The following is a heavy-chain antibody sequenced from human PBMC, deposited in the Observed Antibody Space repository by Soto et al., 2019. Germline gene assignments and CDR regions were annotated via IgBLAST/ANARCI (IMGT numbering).Heavy chain of an antibody. CDR2: IDPTDSRT. V-gene: IGHV5-10-1*01. Sequence: GESLKISCEASGYMFPIYHISWVRQMPGKGLEWVGKIDPTDSRTMYRPSSRARITISVDKSINTAYLEWGRLKASDTAMYYCARPDSNGDFDFCGQGTQVTVSS. CDR1: GYMFPIYH. D-gene: IGHD2-8*01. CDR3: ARPDSNGDFDF. J-gene: IGHJ4*02.